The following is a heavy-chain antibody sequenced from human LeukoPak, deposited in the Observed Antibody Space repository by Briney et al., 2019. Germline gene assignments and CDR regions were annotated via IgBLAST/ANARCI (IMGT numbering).Heavy chain of an antibody. D-gene: IGHD3-3*01. CDR1: GLIFSDHN. CDR3: AEWATWGC. J-gene: IGHJ4*02. V-gene: IGHV3-72*01. Sequence: PGGSLRLSCAASGLIFSDHNMDWVRQAPGKGLEWVGRSGNKVNSYSTEYAASVKGRFTISRDDSRNSLYLQMNSLRAEDTAVYYCAEWATWGCWGQGTLVTVSS. CDR2: SGNKVNSYST.